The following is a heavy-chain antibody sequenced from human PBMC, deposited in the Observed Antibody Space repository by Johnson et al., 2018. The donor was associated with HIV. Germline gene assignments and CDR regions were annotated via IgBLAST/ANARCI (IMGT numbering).Heavy chain of an antibody. CDR2: ISYDGSSK. CDR3: ARRGMITFGGVIPRNAFDI. J-gene: IGHJ3*02. Sequence: QVQLVESGGGLVQPGGSLRLSCAASEFTFSNYAMHWVRQAPGKGLEWVAVISYDGSSKFYADSVKGRFTISRDNSKNTLYLQMNSLRAEDTAVYYCARRGMITFGGVIPRNAFDIWGQGTMVTVSS. CDR1: EFTFSNYA. D-gene: IGHD3-16*02. V-gene: IGHV3-30*04.